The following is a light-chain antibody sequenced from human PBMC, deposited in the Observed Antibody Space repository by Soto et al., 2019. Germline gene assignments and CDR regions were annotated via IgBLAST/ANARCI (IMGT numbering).Light chain of an antibody. CDR1: SSDVGGYNY. V-gene: IGLV2-14*01. CDR3: QSYDSSLSGYV. CDR2: EVS. J-gene: IGLJ1*01. Sequence: QSALTQPASVSGSPGQSITISCTGTSSDVGGYNYVSWHQQHPGKAPKLMIYEVSNRPSGVPDRFSGSKSGTSASLAITGLQAEDEADYYCQSYDSSLSGYVFGTGTKVTVL.